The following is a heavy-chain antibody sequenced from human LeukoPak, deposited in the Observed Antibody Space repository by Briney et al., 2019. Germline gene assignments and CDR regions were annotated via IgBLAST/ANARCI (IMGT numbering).Heavy chain of an antibody. CDR3: AKGGDILTGYEVDY. D-gene: IGHD3-9*01. Sequence: GESLRLSCAASGFTFSSYAMSWVRQAPGKGLEWVSAISGSGGSTYYADSVKGRFTISRDNSKNTLYLQMNSLRAEDTAVYYCAKGGDILTGYEVDYWGQGTLVTVSS. J-gene: IGHJ4*02. CDR2: ISGSGGST. V-gene: IGHV3-23*01. CDR1: GFTFSSYA.